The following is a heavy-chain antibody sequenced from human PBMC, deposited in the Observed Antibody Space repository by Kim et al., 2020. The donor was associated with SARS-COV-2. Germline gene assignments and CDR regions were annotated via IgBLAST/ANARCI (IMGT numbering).Heavy chain of an antibody. Sequence: GGSLRLSCAASGFTFSSYDMTWVRQAPGKGLEWVSIISGGGKNTYYAYYADSVNGRFTISRYNSKNTLYLQLNSLRAEDKAIYYCAKGMHGSGWYYFDFWGQGTLVTVSS. CDR2: ISGGGKNT. J-gene: IGHJ4*02. CDR1: GFTFSSYD. CDR3: AKGMHGSGWYYFDF. D-gene: IGHD3-22*01. V-gene: IGHV3-23*01.